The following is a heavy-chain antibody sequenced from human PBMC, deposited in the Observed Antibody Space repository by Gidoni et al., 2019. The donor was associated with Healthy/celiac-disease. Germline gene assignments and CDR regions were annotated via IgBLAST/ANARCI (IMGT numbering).Heavy chain of an antibody. CDR3: ARRSGWYREVDY. V-gene: IGHV3-11*06. CDR1: GFTFSDYY. CDR2: ISSSSSYT. J-gene: IGHJ4*02. D-gene: IGHD6-19*01. Sequence: QVQLVESGGGLVKPGGSLRLSCAASGFTFSDYYMSWIRQAPGKGLEWVSYISSSSSYTNYADSVKGRFTISRDNAKNSLYLQMNSLRAEDTAVYYCARRSGWYREVDYWGQGTLVTVSS.